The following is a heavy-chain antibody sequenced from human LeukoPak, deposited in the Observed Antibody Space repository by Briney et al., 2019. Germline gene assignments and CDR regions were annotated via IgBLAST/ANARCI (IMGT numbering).Heavy chain of an antibody. CDR2: INPNSGGT. Sequence: ASVKVSCKASGYTFTGYYMHWVRQAPGQALEWMGWINPNSGGTNYAQKFQGWVTMTRDTSISTAYMELSRLRSDDTAVYYCAREGKAAAGTDEKWFDPWGQGTLVTVSS. D-gene: IGHD6-13*01. CDR3: AREGKAAAGTDEKWFDP. CDR1: GYTFTGYY. J-gene: IGHJ5*02. V-gene: IGHV1-2*04.